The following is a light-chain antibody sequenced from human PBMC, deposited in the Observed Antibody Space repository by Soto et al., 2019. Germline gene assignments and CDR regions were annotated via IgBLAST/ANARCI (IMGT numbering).Light chain of an antibody. CDR2: EVN. CDR3: TSNTINGTV. CDR1: SSDVGAYKT. J-gene: IGLJ1*01. V-gene: IGLV2-14*01. Sequence: QSALTQPASVSGSPGQSITISCTGTSSDVGAYKTVSWYQQHPGKAPKFMIYEVNNRPSGVPNRFSGSRSGNTASLTISGLQAEDEADYYCTSNTINGTVFGTGTKLTVL.